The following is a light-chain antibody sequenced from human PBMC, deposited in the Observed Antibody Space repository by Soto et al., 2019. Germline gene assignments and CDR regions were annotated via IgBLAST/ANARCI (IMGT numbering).Light chain of an antibody. CDR2: VAS. CDR3: QQYNTYPLT. J-gene: IGKJ1*01. Sequence: DIQMTQSPFSLSASVGDRVTITCRASQDISNYLAWFQQQPGKAPRSLIYVASTLQSGVPSRFSGSGSGTDFTLTISSLQPEDFATYFCQQYNTYPLTFGQGTKVDIK. V-gene: IGKV1-16*01. CDR1: QDISNY.